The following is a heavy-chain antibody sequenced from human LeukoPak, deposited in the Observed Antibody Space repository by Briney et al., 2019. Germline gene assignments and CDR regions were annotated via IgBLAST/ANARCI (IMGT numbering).Heavy chain of an antibody. Sequence: PGGSLRLSCAASGFTFDDYAMHWVRQAAGKGLEWVPLISGDGVSTYYADSVKGRFTISRDNSKNSLYLQMNSLRTEDTALYYCAKDLRGSYDILTGSYWGQGTLVTVSS. V-gene: IGHV3-43*02. J-gene: IGHJ4*02. D-gene: IGHD3-9*01. CDR2: ISGDGVST. CDR1: GFTFDDYA. CDR3: AKDLRGSYDILTGSY.